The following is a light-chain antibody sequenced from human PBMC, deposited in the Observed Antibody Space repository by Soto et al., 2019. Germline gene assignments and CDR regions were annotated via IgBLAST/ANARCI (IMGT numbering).Light chain of an antibody. Sequence: DIQLTQSPSPLSASVGDRVYITCRTSQDVSSYLNWYQAKPGKAPKLLAYEASTLESGVPSRFSRSGAGTDFTLTISSLQPEDSATYYCQQSYGSPPLTFRPGTRVHI. J-gene: IGKJ3*01. CDR2: EAS. CDR1: QDVSSY. V-gene: IGKV1-39*01. CDR3: QQSYGSPPLT.